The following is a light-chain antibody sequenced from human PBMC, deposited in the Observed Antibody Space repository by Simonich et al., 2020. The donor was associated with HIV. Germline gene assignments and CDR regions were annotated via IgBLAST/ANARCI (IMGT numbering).Light chain of an antibody. Sequence: DIVMTQYPATLSVSPGERATHPCRASQTVNSNLAWYQQKPGQTPPLLLYGASTRATGVPARFSGSGSGTEFTLTISSLQSEDFAVYYCQQYNNWRTFGQGTKVEIK. V-gene: IGKV3-15*01. CDR1: QTVNSN. CDR2: GAS. CDR3: QQYNNWRT. J-gene: IGKJ1*01.